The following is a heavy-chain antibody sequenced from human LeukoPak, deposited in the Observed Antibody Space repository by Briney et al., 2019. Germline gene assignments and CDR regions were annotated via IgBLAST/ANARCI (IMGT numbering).Heavy chain of an antibody. J-gene: IGHJ6*03. V-gene: IGHV3-48*03. CDR1: GFTFSSYE. Sequence: QPGGSLRLSCAASGFTFSSYEMNWVRQAPGKGLEWVSYISSSGSTIYYADSVKGRFTISRDNAKNSLYLQMNSLRAEDTAVYYCARSSITMVRGVIKSTTSWYHYYNMDVWGKGTTVTVSS. CDR2: ISSSGSTI. D-gene: IGHD3-10*01. CDR3: ARSSITMVRGVIKSTTSWYHYYNMDV.